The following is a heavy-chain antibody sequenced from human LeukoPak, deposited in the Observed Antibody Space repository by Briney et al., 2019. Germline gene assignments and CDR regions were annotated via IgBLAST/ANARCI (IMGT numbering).Heavy chain of an antibody. J-gene: IGHJ4*02. Sequence: PSETLSLTCAVYGGSFSGYYWSWIRQPPGKGLEWIGEINHSGSTNYNPSLKSRVTISVDTSKNQFSLKLSSVTAADTAVYYCARERDSSVVDYWGQGTLVTVSS. D-gene: IGHD3-22*01. V-gene: IGHV4-34*01. CDR3: ARERDSSVVDY. CDR2: INHSGST. CDR1: GGSFSGYY.